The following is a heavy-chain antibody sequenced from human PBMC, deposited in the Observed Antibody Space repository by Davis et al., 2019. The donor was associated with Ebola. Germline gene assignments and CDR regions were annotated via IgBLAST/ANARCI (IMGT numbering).Heavy chain of an antibody. CDR3: ARLSVVVPAAMRLNWFDP. V-gene: IGHV4-34*01. CDR2: INHSGST. J-gene: IGHJ5*02. D-gene: IGHD2-2*01. Sequence: PSETLSLTCAVYGGSFSGYYWSWIRQPPGKGLEWIGEINHSGSTNYNPSLKSRVTISVDTSKNQFSLKLSSVTAADTAVYYCARLSVVVPAAMRLNWFDPWGQGTLVTVSS. CDR1: GGSFSGYY.